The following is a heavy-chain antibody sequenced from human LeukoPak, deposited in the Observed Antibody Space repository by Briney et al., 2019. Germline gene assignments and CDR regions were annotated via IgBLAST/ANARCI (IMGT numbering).Heavy chain of an antibody. Sequence: ASVKVSCKALGYTFFDIYGFSWVRQAPGQGLEWMGWISGDNSNTNSAQRFQGRLTMTTDTSTNTAYMELRSLSSDDTAVYYCARDLSRGSGYFGTYWGQGTLVTVSS. CDR2: ISGDNSNT. V-gene: IGHV1-18*01. J-gene: IGHJ4*02. CDR3: ARDLSRGSGYFGTY. D-gene: IGHD3-22*01. CDR1: GYTFFDIYG.